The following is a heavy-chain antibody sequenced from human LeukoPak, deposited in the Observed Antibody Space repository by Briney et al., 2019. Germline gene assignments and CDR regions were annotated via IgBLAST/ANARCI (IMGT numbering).Heavy chain of an antibody. V-gene: IGHV1-18*01. D-gene: IGHD6-19*01. Sequence: GASVKVSCKASGYTFTSYGISWVRQAPGQGLEWMGWISAYNGNTNYAQKLQGRVTMTRDTSTSTVYMELSSLRSEDTAVYYCAREAQWTDYWGQGTLVTVSS. CDR3: AREAQWTDY. J-gene: IGHJ4*02. CDR1: GYTFTSYG. CDR2: ISAYNGNT.